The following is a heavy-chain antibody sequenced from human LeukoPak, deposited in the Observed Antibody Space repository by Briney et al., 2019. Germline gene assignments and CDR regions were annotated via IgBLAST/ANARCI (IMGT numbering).Heavy chain of an antibody. D-gene: IGHD2/OR15-2a*01. CDR1: GGSISNDDYS. V-gene: IGHV4-30-2*01. J-gene: IGHJ4*02. CDR3: ARDSLSTFDY. CDR2: IYHRGTT. Sequence: SETLSLTCAVSGGSISNDDYSWSWIRQPPGKGLEWIGYIYHRGTTYYNPSLKSRVTISLARSQTQFSLKLSSVTAADTAVYYCARDSLSTFDYWGQGTLVTVSS.